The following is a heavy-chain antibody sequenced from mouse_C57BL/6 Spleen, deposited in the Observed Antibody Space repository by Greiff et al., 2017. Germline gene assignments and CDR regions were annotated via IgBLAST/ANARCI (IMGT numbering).Heavy chain of an antibody. Sequence: QVQLQQPGTELVKPGASVKLSCKASGYTFTSYWMHWVKQRPGQGLEWIGNINPSNGGTNYNEKFKSKATLTVDKSSSTAYMQRSSLTSEDSAVYYGARSRNYDYSYWYFDVWGTGTTVTVSS. CDR1: GYTFTSYW. CDR2: INPSNGGT. CDR3: ARSRNYDYSYWYFDV. V-gene: IGHV1-53*01. D-gene: IGHD2-4*01. J-gene: IGHJ1*03.